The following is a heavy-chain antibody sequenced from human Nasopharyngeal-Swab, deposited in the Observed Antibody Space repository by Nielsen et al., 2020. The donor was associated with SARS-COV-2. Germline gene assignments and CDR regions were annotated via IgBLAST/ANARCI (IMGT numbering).Heavy chain of an antibody. D-gene: IGHD3-3*01. J-gene: IGHJ3*02. V-gene: IGHV1-46*01. CDR1: GFTFTNYY. CDR2: INPSGGSP. Sequence: ASVKVSCKASGFTFTNYYIHWVRQAPGQGLEWMAIINPSGGSPTYAQRFQGRVTMTWDTSTGTVYMELTNLRSDDTAVYYCTRDFWAYIWDPDWGFDIWGQGTLVTVSS. CDR3: TRDFWAYIWDPDWGFDI.